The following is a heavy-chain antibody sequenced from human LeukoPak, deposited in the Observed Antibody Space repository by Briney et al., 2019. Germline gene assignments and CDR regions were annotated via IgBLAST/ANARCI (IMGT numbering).Heavy chain of an antibody. Sequence: ASVKVSCQASGYTFTSYGISSVRQAPGQGREWMGWISAYNGNTNYAQKLQGRVTMTTDTSTSTAYMELRSLRSDDTAVYYCARDGTGYRRGWLEHWGAGDLCTVSS. J-gene: IGHJ1*01. CDR2: ISAYNGNT. CDR3: ARDGTGYRRGWLEH. D-gene: IGHD6-19*01. CDR1: GYTFTSYG. V-gene: IGHV1-18*01.